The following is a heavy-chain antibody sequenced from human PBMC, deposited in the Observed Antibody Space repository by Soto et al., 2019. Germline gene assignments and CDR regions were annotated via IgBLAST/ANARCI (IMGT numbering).Heavy chain of an antibody. CDR1: GFTFSSYA. V-gene: IGHV3-30-3*01. CDR3: ARDRRREYSSRWYYHYYGMDV. Sequence: GGSLRLSCAASGFTFSSYAMHWVRQAPGKGLEWVAVISYDGSNKYYADSVKGRFTISRDNSKNTLYLQMNSLRAEDTAVYYCARDRRREYSSRWYYHYYGMDVWGQGTTVTVSS. CDR2: ISYDGSNK. D-gene: IGHD6-13*01. J-gene: IGHJ6*02.